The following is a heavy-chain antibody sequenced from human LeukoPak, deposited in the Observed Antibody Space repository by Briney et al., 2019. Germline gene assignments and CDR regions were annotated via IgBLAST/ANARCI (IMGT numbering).Heavy chain of an antibody. D-gene: IGHD2-2*01. CDR3: ARDSLGSTTSCFAY. Sequence: SVESRFTVSRDNSKNTLYLQLNSLRAEDTAVYYCARDSLGSTTSCFAYWGQGTLITVSS. J-gene: IGHJ4*02. V-gene: IGHV3-30*01.